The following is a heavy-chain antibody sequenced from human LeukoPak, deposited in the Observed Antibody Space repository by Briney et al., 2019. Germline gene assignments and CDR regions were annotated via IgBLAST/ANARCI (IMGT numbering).Heavy chain of an antibody. CDR3: ARDLHIVVVPAAIGYYYYGMDV. CDR2: ISSSSSYI. Sequence: PGGSLRLSCAASGFTFSSYSMNWVRQAPGKGLEWVSSISSSSSYIYYADSVKGRFTISRDNAKNSLYLQMNSLRAEDTAVYYCARDLHIVVVPAAIGYYYYGMDVWGQGTTVTVSS. CDR1: GFTFSSYS. J-gene: IGHJ6*02. D-gene: IGHD2-2*02. V-gene: IGHV3-21*01.